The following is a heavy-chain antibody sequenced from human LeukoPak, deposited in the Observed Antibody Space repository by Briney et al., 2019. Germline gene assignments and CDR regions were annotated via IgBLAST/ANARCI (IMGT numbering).Heavy chain of an antibody. J-gene: IGHJ4*02. Sequence: GGSLRLSCAASGFTFSDYYMSWVRQAPGKGLEWVANIKQDGSEKYYVDSVKGRFTISRDNAKNSLYLQMNSLRAEDTAVYYCARDVGGSPFDYWGQGTLVTVSS. D-gene: IGHD1-26*01. CDR2: IKQDGSEK. CDR1: GFTFSDYY. CDR3: ARDVGGSPFDY. V-gene: IGHV3-7*01.